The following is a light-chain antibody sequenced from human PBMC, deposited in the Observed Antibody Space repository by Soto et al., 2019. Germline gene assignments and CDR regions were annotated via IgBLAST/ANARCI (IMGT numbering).Light chain of an antibody. CDR1: QSLVSSDGNTY. CDR3: MQGTDWPPT. Sequence: DAVMTQSPLSLTVTLGQPASISCRSSQSLVSSDGNTYLNWFQQRPGKSPRRLIYKVSNRVTGAADRFSGSGSGTDFALKIRWVEAEDVAVYSCMQGTDWPPTLGPGTLLQIK. CDR2: KVS. J-gene: IGKJ5*01. V-gene: IGKV2-30*01.